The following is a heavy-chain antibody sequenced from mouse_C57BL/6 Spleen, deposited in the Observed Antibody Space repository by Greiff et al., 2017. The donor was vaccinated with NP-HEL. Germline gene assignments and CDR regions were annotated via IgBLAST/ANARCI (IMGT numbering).Heavy chain of an antibody. Sequence: EVQLVESEGGLVQPGSSMKLSCTASGFTFSDYYMAWVRQVPEKGLEWVANINYDGSSTYYLDSLKSRFIISRDNAKNILYLQMSSLKSEDTATYYCARYYGSSYAYFDVWGTGTTVTVSS. V-gene: IGHV5-16*01. CDR1: GFTFSDYY. J-gene: IGHJ1*03. CDR3: ARYYGSSYAYFDV. D-gene: IGHD1-1*01. CDR2: INYDGSST.